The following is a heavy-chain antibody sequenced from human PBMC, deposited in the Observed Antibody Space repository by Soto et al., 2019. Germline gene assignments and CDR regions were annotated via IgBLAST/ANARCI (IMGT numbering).Heavy chain of an antibody. V-gene: IGHV4-30-2*01. J-gene: IGHJ1*01. CDR3: ASGPYEYLQH. CDR1: GGSISSGGYS. Sequence: QQQLQEPGSGLVKPSETLSLTCAVSGGSISSGGYSWNWIRQPPGKGLEWIGYIYQSGSTYYNPSLKSRVTISVDRSKNQFSLRLTSVTAADTAVYYCASGPYEYLQHWGQGALVTVSS. CDR2: IYQSGST.